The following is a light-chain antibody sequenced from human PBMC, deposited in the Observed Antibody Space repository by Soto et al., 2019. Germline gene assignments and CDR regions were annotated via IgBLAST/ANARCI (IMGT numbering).Light chain of an antibody. Sequence: EIVMTQSPASLSVSPGERATLSCRASQSVSSSLAWYQQKPGQAPRLLIYGASTRATGIPARFSGSGSGTEFTLTISSLQSEDFAIYYCQQYNNWPPITFGQGTRLEIK. V-gene: IGKV3-15*01. CDR3: QQYNNWPPIT. J-gene: IGKJ5*01. CDR1: QSVSSS. CDR2: GAS.